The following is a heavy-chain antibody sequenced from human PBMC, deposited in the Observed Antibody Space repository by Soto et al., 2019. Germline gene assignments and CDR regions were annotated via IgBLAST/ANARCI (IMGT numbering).Heavy chain of an antibody. CDR3: ARFRDSSGPNWFDP. V-gene: IGHV4-31*03. Sequence: QVQLQESGPGLVKPSQTLSLTCTVSGGSISSGGYYWSWIRQHPGKGLEWIGYIYYSGSTYYNPSLKSRVTIAVDTSKNQFSLKLSSVTAADTAVYYCARFRDSSGPNWFDPWGQGTLVTVSS. D-gene: IGHD3-22*01. CDR2: IYYSGST. J-gene: IGHJ5*02. CDR1: GGSISSGGYY.